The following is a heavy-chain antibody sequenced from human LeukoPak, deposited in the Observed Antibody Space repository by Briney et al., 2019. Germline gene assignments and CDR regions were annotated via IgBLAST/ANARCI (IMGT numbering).Heavy chain of an antibody. V-gene: IGHV3-11*05. CDR2: ISSSGSYT. CDR1: GFTFSSYD. Sequence: GGSLRLSCAASGFTFSSYDMSWVRQAPGKGLEWVSFISSSGSYTMSAGSVKGRFTISRDNAKNSLYLQMNSLRAEDTAVYYCARGSRVIDYWGQGTLVTVSS. CDR3: ARGSRVIDY. J-gene: IGHJ4*02. D-gene: IGHD2-15*01.